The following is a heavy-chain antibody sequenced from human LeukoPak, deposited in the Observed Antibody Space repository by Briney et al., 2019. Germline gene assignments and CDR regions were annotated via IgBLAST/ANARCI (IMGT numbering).Heavy chain of an antibody. CDR1: GYTFTSYD. CDR2: MDPNSGNT. V-gene: IGHV1-8*01. D-gene: IGHD6-19*01. CDR3: ARGGAYSSGWYVQYDY. Sequence: ASVKVSCKASGYTFTSYDINWVRQATGQGLEWMGWMDPNSGNTGYAQKFQGRVTMTRNTSVSTAYMELSSLRSEDTAVYYCARGGAYSSGWYVQYDYWGQGTLVTVSS. J-gene: IGHJ4*02.